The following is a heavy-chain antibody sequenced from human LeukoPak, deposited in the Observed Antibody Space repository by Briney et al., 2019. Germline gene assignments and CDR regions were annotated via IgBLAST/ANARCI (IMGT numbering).Heavy chain of an antibody. CDR2: INAGNGIT. CDR3: ARALKMECDWFAAFDY. Sequence: PSVNVSSKASGYTSTTYAMHWVRNAPGQRLEWMGWINAGNGITKYSQKLQGRVTITRHTSASTAYMELSSLRYEDTAGYYCARALKMECDWFAAFDYWGQGTLVTVSS. D-gene: IGHD3-9*01. J-gene: IGHJ4*02. CDR1: GYTSTTYA. V-gene: IGHV1-3*01.